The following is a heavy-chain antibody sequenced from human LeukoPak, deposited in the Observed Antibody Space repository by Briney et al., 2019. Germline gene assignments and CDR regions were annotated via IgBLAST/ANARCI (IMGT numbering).Heavy chain of an antibody. CDR3: ATQNLRTRGFDY. J-gene: IGHJ4*02. V-gene: IGHV4-59*08. Sequence: PSETLSLTCTVSGGSISSYYWSWIRQPPGKGLEWIGYIYYSGSTNYNPSLKSRVTVSVDTSKNQFSLKLSSVTAADTAVYYCATQNLRTRGFDYWGQGTLVTVSS. D-gene: IGHD2-2*01. CDR1: GGSISSYY. CDR2: IYYSGST.